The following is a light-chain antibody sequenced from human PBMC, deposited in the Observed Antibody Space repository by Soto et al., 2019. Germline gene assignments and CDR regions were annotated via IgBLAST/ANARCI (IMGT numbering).Light chain of an antibody. J-gene: IGLJ2*01. CDR1: SSDVGGYNF. CDR3: SSYAGSNIVV. Sequence: QSALTQPPSASGSRGQSVTISCTGTSSDVGGYNFVSWYQQHPGKAPKLMIYEVSERPSGVPDRFSGSKSGNTASLTVSGLQAEDEADYYCSSYAGSNIVVFGGGTKVTVL. V-gene: IGLV2-8*01. CDR2: EVS.